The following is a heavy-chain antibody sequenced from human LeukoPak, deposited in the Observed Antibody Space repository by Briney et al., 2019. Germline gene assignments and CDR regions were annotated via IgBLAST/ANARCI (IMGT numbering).Heavy chain of an antibody. CDR1: GGSFSGYY. CDR2: INHSGST. CDR3: ARGYRRVPWLAPFDY. Sequence: SETLSLTCAVYGGSFSGYYWSWIRQPPGNGLEWIGEINHSGSTHYHPSLKSRVTISVETSKNQFSLKLSSVTAADTAVYYCARGYRRVPWLAPFDYWGQGTLVTVSS. V-gene: IGHV4-34*01. D-gene: IGHD6-19*01. J-gene: IGHJ4*02.